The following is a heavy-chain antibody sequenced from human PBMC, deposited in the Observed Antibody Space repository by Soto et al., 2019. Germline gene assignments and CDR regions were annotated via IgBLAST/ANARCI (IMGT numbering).Heavy chain of an antibody. J-gene: IGHJ5*02. V-gene: IGHV4-61*01. D-gene: IGHD3-3*02. CDR2: IYYSGST. CDR1: GGSVSSGSYY. CDR3: AREALATNSIDP. Sequence: SETLSLTCTVSGGSVSSGSYYWSWIRQPPGKGLECIGFIYYSGSTTYNPSLKSRVTISIDTSKNQFSLRLISVTAEDTAVYYCAREALATNSIDPWGQGTLVTVSS.